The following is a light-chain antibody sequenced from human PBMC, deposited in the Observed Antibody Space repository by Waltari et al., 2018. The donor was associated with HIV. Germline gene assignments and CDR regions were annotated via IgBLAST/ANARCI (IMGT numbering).Light chain of an antibody. CDR1: QSVLFSSNNKNY. Sequence: DIVMTQSLDSLAVSLGERATIYCKSSQSVLFSSNNKNYLAWYQQKPGQPPKLLIYWASTRESGVPDRFSGGGSGTDFTLTISSLQAEDVAVYYCQQYYTTSLFTFGPGTKVDIK. CDR3: QQYYTTSLFT. J-gene: IGKJ3*01. CDR2: WAS. V-gene: IGKV4-1*01.